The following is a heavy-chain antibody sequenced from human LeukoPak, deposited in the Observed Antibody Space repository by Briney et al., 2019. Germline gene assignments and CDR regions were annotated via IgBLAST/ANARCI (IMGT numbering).Heavy chain of an antibody. J-gene: IGHJ6*03. CDR1: GFNFSSYN. CDR3: AKDRCSNGIGCYYYYMDV. D-gene: IGHD2-8*01. V-gene: IGHV3-48*01. CDR2: ISSMSTII. Sequence: GGSLRLSCVASGFNFSSYNMNWVRQAPGKGLEWVSYISSMSTIILYVDSVKGRFTVSRDNAKNSLYLQMNSLRAEDTAVYYCAKDRCSNGIGCYYYYMDVWGKGTTVTISS.